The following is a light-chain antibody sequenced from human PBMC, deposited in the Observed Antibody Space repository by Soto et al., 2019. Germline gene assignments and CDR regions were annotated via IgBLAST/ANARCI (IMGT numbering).Light chain of an antibody. J-gene: IGKJ1*01. CDR1: QSISSW. V-gene: IGKV1-5*03. CDR3: QQYNSYLRT. Sequence: DLPMAPSPSTPSASVGDRGTITFRASQSISSWLAWYQQKPGKAPKLLIYKASSLESGVPSRFSGSGSGTEFTLTISSLQPDDFATYYCQQYNSYLRTFGQGTKVDIK. CDR2: KAS.